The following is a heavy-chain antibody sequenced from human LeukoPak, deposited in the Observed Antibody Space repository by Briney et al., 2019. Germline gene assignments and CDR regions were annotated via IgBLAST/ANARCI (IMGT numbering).Heavy chain of an antibody. CDR3: AKDYASSSSSQYYYYYYMDV. D-gene: IGHD6-6*01. Sequence: GGSLRLSCAASGFTFSSYGMHWVRQAPGKGLEGVAFIRYDGSNKYYADSVKGRFTISRDNSKNTLYLQMNSVRAEDTAVYYCAKDYASSSSSQYYYYYYMDVWSKGTTVTVAS. CDR1: GFTFSSYG. V-gene: IGHV3-30*02. CDR2: IRYDGSNK. J-gene: IGHJ6*03.